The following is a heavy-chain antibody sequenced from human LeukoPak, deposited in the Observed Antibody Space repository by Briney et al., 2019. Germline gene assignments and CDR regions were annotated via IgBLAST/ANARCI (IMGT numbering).Heavy chain of an antibody. Sequence: PGGSLRLSCAASGFTFSSYAMSWVRQAPGKGLEWVSAISGSGGSTYYADSVKGRFTISRDNSKNTLYLQMNSLRAEDTAVYYCAKGGHYDFWSDYRFGYWGQGTLVTVSS. V-gene: IGHV3-23*01. J-gene: IGHJ4*02. CDR2: ISGSGGST. D-gene: IGHD3-3*01. CDR3: AKGGHYDFWSDYRFGY. CDR1: GFTFSSYA.